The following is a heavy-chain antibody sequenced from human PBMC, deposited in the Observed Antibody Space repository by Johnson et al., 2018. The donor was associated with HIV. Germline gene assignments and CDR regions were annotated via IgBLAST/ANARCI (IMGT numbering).Heavy chain of an antibody. Sequence: QMLLVESGGRVVRPGGSLRLSCAASGFTFEDYAMHWVRQAPGKGLEWVSVIYSGGNTFYADSVKGRFTITRDNSKNTLSLQMDSLRVEDTAVYFCARGPLPGMSPFDIWGQGTMVTVSS. CDR1: GFTFEDYA. CDR3: ARGPLPGMSPFDI. J-gene: IGHJ3*02. V-gene: IGHV3-NL1*01. CDR2: IYSGGNT.